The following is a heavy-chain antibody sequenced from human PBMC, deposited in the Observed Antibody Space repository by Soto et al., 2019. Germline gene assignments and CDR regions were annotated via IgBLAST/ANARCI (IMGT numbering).Heavy chain of an antibody. CDR3: ARGGYCSSTSCHRSKRYYYMDV. D-gene: IGHD2-2*01. V-gene: IGHV3-20*01. J-gene: IGHJ6*03. CDR2: INWNGGST. CDR1: GFTFDDYG. Sequence: PGGSLRLSCAASGFTFDDYGVSWVRQAPGKGLEWVSGINWNGGSTGYADSVKGRFTISRDNAKNSLYLQMNSLRAEDTALYHCARGGYCSSTSCHRSKRYYYMDVWGKGTTVTVSS.